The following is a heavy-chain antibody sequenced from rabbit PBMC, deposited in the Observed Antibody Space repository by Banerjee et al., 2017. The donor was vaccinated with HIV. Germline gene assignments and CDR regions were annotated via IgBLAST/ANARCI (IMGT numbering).Heavy chain of an antibody. Sequence: QSLEESGGDLVKPGASLTLTCTASGLSFSDTQYIQWVRQAPGKGLEWIACIYPNIDSTYYASWAKGRFTITKTSSTTMTLQMTSLTAADTATYFCGRYYTSYGGADLWGPGTLVTVS. D-gene: IGHD8-1*01. J-gene: IGHJ4*01. CDR1: GLSFSDTQY. CDR3: GRYYTSYGGADL. V-gene: IGHV1S40*01. CDR2: IYPNIDST.